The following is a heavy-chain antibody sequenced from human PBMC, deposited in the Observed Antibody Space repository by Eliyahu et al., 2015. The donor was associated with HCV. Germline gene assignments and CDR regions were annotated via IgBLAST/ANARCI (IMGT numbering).Heavy chain of an antibody. CDR3: AREVEVAGTIFFDY. D-gene: IGHD6-19*01. J-gene: IGHJ4*02. CDR1: GGXFXGYX. Sequence: QVQLQQWGAGLLKPSETLSLXCAVYGGXFXGYXWSWXRQPPGKGLEWIGEINHSGSTNYNPSLKSRVTISVDTSKNQFSLKLSSVTAADTAVYYCAREVEVAGTIFFDYWGQGTLVTVSS. V-gene: IGHV4-34*01. CDR2: INHSGST.